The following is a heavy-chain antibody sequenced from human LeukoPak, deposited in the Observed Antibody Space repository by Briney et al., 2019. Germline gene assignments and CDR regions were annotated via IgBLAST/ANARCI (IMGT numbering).Heavy chain of an antibody. CDR2: INHSGST. J-gene: IGHJ5*02. CDR1: GGSISSSNW. Sequence: PSETLSLTCAVSGGSISSSNWWSWVRQPPGKGLEWIGEINHSGSTNYNPSLKSRVTISVDTSKNQFSLKLSSVTAADTAVYFCARHPPYYYGSGTSRRSVIWFDPWGQGTLVTVSS. CDR3: ARHPPYYYGSGTSRRSVIWFDP. V-gene: IGHV4-4*02. D-gene: IGHD3-10*01.